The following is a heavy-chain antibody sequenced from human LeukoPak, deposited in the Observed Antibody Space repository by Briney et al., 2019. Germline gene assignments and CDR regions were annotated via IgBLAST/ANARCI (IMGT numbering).Heavy chain of an antibody. J-gene: IGHJ6*03. V-gene: IGHV1-2*02. D-gene: IGHD6-6*01. Sequence: ASVKVSCKASGYTFSGYYMHWVRRAPGQGLEWMGWINPNSGGTNYAQKFQGRVTMTRDTSISTAYMELSRLRSDDTAVYYCARVLYSSSYYYMDVWGTGTTVTVSS. CDR2: INPNSGGT. CDR1: GYTFSGYY. CDR3: ARVLYSSSYYYMDV.